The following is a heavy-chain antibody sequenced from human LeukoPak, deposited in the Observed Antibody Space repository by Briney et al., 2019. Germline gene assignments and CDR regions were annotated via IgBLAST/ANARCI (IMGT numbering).Heavy chain of an antibody. D-gene: IGHD2-2*01. V-gene: IGHV1-2*06. CDR1: GYTFTGYY. CDR3: AREYCSSTSCPVGWFDP. CDR2: INPNSGGT. Sequence: GASVKVSCKASGYTFTGYYMHWVRQAPGQGLEWMGRINPNSGGTNYAQKFQGRVTMTRDTSISTAYMELSRLRSDDTAVYYCAREYCSSTSCPVGWFDPWGQGTLVTVSS. J-gene: IGHJ5*02.